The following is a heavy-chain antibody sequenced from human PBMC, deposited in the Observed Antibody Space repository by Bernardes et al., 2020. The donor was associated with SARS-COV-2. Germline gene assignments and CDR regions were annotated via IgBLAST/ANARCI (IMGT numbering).Heavy chain of an antibody. CDR3: AKDMLLLASAQGANGAFDI. CDR1: GFTFSSYA. D-gene: IGHD2-15*01. V-gene: IGHV3-23*01. J-gene: IGHJ3*02. CDR2: ISGSGGST. Sequence: EGSLRLSCAASGFTFSSYAMSWVRQAPGKGLEWVSAISGSGGSTYYADSVKGRFTISRDNSKNTLYLQMNSLRAEDTAVYYCAKDMLLLASAQGANGAFDIWGQGTMVTVSS.